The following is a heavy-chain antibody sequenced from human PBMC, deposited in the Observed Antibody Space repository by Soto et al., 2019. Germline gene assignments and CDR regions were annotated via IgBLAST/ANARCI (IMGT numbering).Heavy chain of an antibody. Sequence: EVQLVESGGGLVQPGGSLRLSCAASGFTFSSYSMNWVRQAPGKGLEWVSYISSSSSTIYYADSVKGRFTISRDNAKNSLYLQMNSLRAEDTAVYYCARDPVAAAGNYFDYWGQGTLVTVSS. J-gene: IGHJ4*02. D-gene: IGHD6-13*01. V-gene: IGHV3-48*01. CDR2: ISSSSSTI. CDR1: GFTFSSYS. CDR3: ARDPVAAAGNYFDY.